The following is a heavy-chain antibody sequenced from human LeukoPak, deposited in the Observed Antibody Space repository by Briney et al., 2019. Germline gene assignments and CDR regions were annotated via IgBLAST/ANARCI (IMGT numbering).Heavy chain of an antibody. J-gene: IGHJ3*01. Sequence: GGSLRLSCVASGFTVRSNYVSWVRQAPGKGLEWVSVIYGGGGTYYADSVKGRFTISRNNSKNTVYLQMNSLRAEDTAVYYCARGAVGPWGQGTMVTVSS. CDR3: ARGAVGP. V-gene: IGHV3-53*01. D-gene: IGHD3-10*01. CDR2: IYGGGGT. CDR1: GFTVRSNY.